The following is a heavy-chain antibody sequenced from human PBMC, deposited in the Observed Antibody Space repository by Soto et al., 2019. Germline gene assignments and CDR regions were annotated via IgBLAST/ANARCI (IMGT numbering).Heavy chain of an antibody. V-gene: IGHV3-30*03. D-gene: IGHD3-22*01. CDR2: ILHDGSNK. CDR3: ARDRDSSGYYLDS. Sequence: QVQLVESGGGVVQPGRSLRLSCAASGFTFSHYGMHWVRQAPGKGLEGVAVILHDGSNKYYGESVTGRITVSRDNSNNTLYLQMNSMRVEDTAVYYCARDRDSSGYYLDSWGQGTLVTVSS. CDR1: GFTFSHYG. J-gene: IGHJ4*02.